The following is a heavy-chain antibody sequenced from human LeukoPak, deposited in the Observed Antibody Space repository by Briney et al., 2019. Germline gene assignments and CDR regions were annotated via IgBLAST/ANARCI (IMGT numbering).Heavy chain of an antibody. V-gene: IGHV3-23*01. CDR1: GFTFSSYA. CDR2: ISGSGGST. Sequence: GGSLRLSCAASGFTFSSYAMSWVRQAPGKGLEWVSAISGSGGSTYYADSVRGRFTISRDNSKNTLYLQMNSLRAEDTAVYYCAKDLEMATIEEAPDGDYWGQGTLVTVSS. J-gene: IGHJ4*02. CDR3: AKDLEMATIEEAPDGDY. D-gene: IGHD5-24*01.